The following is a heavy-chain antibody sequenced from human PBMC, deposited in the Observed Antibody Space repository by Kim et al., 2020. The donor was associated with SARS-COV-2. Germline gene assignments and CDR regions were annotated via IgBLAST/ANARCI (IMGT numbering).Heavy chain of an antibody. CDR3: ARSFGESPLGF. Sequence: TKYSTKFQGRVTITRDTSASTAYMELSSLRSEDTAVYYCARSFGESPLGFWGQGTLVTVSS. J-gene: IGHJ4*02. CDR2: T. D-gene: IGHD3-10*01. V-gene: IGHV1-3*01.